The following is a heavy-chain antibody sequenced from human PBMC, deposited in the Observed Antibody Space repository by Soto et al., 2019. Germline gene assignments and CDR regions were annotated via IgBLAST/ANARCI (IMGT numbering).Heavy chain of an antibody. CDR2: FSGSGGNI. CDR3: AKDPPWTVGPLAMDV. Sequence: GGSVRLSCVASGFAFSTHAMSWVRQAPGKGLEWVSTFSGSGGNIYYAESVKGRLTISRDDSKNTLYLQMDSLRVEDTAVYYCAKDPPWTVGPLAMDVWGQGTTVTVSS. D-gene: IGHD1-26*01. V-gene: IGHV3-23*01. CDR1: GFAFSTHA. J-gene: IGHJ6*02.